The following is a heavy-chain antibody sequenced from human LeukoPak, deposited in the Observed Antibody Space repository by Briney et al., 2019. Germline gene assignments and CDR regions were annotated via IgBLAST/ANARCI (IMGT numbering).Heavy chain of an antibody. CDR1: GYTFTGCY. CDR2: TNLNSGGA. V-gene: IGHV1-2*02. J-gene: IGHJ4*02. D-gene: IGHD3-22*01. CDR3: ARVQYYYDSSGYYYASYYFDY. Sequence: ASVKVSCKASGYTFTGCYMHWVRQAPGQGLEWMGCTNLNSGGANYAQKFQGSVTMTRDTSISTAYMELSRLRSDDTAVYYCARVQYYYDSSGYYYASYYFDYWGQGTLVTVSS.